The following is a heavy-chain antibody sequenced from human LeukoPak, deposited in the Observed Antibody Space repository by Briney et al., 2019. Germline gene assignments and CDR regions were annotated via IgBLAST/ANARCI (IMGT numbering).Heavy chain of an antibody. CDR3: ARLLGNQHLLRWGSWFDP. J-gene: IGHJ5*02. Sequence: SETLSLTCAVYGGSFSGYYWSWIRQPPGKGLEWIGEINHSGSTNYNPSLKSRVTISVDTSKNQFSLKLSSVTAADTAVYYCARLLGNQHLLRWGSWFDPWGQGTLVTVSS. CDR1: GGSFSGYY. CDR2: INHSGST. D-gene: IGHD2-21*01. V-gene: IGHV4-34*01.